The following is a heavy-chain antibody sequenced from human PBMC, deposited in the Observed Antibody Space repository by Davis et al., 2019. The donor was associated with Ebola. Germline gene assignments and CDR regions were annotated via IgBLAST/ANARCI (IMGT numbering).Heavy chain of an antibody. D-gene: IGHD5-18*01. CDR3: TQVGYSLPNNWFDP. CDR2: IKSKTDGGTT. Sequence: GESLKISCAASGFTFSNAWMSWVRQAPGKGLEWVGRIKSKTDGGTTDYAAPVKGRFTISRDDSKNTLYLQMNNLKTEDTAMYYCTQVGYSLPNNWFDPWGQGTLVTVSS. J-gene: IGHJ5*02. CDR1: GFTFSNAW. V-gene: IGHV3-15*01.